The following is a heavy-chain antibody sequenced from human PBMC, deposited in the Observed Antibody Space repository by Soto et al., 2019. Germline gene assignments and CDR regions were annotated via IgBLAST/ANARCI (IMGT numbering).Heavy chain of an antibody. V-gene: IGHV3-30*18. Sequence: QVKLVESGGGVVQPGRSLRLSCAASGFTFSSYGMHWVRQAPGKGLEWVAVIIYDGSTKYYADSVKGRFTISRDNSKSMLYLQMHSLRAEDTGVYYCSKDRMGAGVRGYFDYWGQGTLVTVAS. D-gene: IGHD3-10*01. CDR2: IIYDGSTK. J-gene: IGHJ4*02. CDR1: GFTFSSYG. CDR3: SKDRMGAGVRGYFDY.